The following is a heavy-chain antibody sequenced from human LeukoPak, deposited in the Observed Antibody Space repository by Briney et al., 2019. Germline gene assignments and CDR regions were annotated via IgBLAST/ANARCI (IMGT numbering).Heavy chain of an antibody. CDR3: ATAYSNYGYCLDY. Sequence: GGSLRLSCAASGFTFSSYAMSWVRQAPGEGLQWVSGISGSGSSTYYADSVKGRFTISRDNAKDSLYLQMNSLRAEDTAVYYCATAYSNYGYCLDYWGQGSLVTVSS. D-gene: IGHD3-10*01. CDR2: ISGSGSST. V-gene: IGHV3-23*01. J-gene: IGHJ4*02. CDR1: GFTFSSYA.